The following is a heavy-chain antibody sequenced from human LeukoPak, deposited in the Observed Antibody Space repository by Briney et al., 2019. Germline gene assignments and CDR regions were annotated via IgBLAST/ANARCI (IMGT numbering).Heavy chain of an antibody. CDR3: ARDGGYYYDSSGYYLGVDY. CDR1: GDSISSSYY. Sequence: SETLSLTCTVSGDSISSSYYWGWSRQPPGKGLEWIGSTSGSAYYNPSLKSRVTISVDTSKNQFSLKLSSVTAADTAVYYCARDGGYYYDSSGYYLGVDYWGQGTMVTVSS. D-gene: IGHD3-22*01. V-gene: IGHV4-38-2*02. J-gene: IGHJ4*02. CDR2: TSGSA.